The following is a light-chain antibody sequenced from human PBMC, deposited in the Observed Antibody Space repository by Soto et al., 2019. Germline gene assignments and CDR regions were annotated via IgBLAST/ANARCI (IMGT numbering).Light chain of an antibody. V-gene: IGKV2-28*01. CDR1: QSLLHSNGYNY. Sequence: DIVMTQSPLSLPVTPGEPASISCRSSQSLLHSNGYNYVDWYLQKPGQSPQLLLYLASNRASGGPDRFSGSGSGTDFTLKISRVEAEDVGLYYCLQALQTPITLGQGTRLEIK. CDR3: LQALQTPIT. J-gene: IGKJ5*01. CDR2: LAS.